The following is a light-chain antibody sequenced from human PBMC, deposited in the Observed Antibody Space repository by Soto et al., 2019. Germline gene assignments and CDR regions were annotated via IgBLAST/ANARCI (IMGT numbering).Light chain of an antibody. Sequence: EIVLTQSPATLTLSPGDRATLSCRASQSVRSSLAWYQQKPGQAPRLLIYDASKRATGIPARFSGSGSGTDFTLTISRLEPEDFAVYYCHQYGRTFGQGTKVEMK. CDR2: DAS. J-gene: IGKJ1*01. V-gene: IGKV3-11*01. CDR3: HQYGRT. CDR1: QSVRSS.